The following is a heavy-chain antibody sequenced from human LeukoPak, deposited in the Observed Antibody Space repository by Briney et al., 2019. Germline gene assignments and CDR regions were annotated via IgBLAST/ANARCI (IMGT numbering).Heavy chain of an antibody. J-gene: IGHJ4*02. CDR1: GFTFSSYA. CDR3: ARTSDKPMVLTTDFDY. CDR2: ISYDGSNK. Sequence: GGSLRLSCAASGFTFSSYAMHWVRQAPGKGLEWVAVISYDGSNKYYADSVKGRFTISRDNSKNTLYLQMNSLRAEDTAVYYCARTSDKPMVLTTDFDYWGQGTLVTVSS. V-gene: IGHV3-30*04. D-gene: IGHD5-18*01.